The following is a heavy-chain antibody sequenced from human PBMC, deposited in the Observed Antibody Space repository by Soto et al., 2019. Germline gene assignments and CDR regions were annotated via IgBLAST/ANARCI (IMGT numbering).Heavy chain of an antibody. Sequence: GASVKVSCKASGYTFTGYYMHWVRQAPGQGLEWMGWINPNSGGTSYAQKFQGWVTMTRDTSISTAYMELSRPRSDDTAVYYCARGGLEARWYYFDYWGQGTLVTVSS. CDR2: INPNSGGT. D-gene: IGHD1-1*01. V-gene: IGHV1-2*04. CDR3: ARGGLEARWYYFDY. CDR1: GYTFTGYY. J-gene: IGHJ4*02.